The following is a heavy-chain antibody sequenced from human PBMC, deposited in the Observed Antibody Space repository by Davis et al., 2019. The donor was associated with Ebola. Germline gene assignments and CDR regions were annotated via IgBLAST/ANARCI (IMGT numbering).Heavy chain of an antibody. CDR1: GFTFSDYY. Sequence: GESLKISCAASGFTFSDYYMNWVRQAPGKGLEWVSYISTSSSTIYYADSVKGRFTISRDNSKNTLYLQMNSLRAEDTAVYYCARVMVDIVYYGMDVWGQGTTVTVSS. D-gene: IGHD2-2*03. V-gene: IGHV3-48*01. J-gene: IGHJ6*02. CDR2: ISTSSSTI. CDR3: ARVMVDIVYYGMDV.